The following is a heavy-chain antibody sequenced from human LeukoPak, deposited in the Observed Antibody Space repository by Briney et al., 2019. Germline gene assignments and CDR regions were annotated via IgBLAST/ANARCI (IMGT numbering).Heavy chain of an antibody. V-gene: IGHV3-21*01. CDR2: ISTSSSYI. Sequence: GGSLRLSCAASGFTFSSYSMNWVRQAPGKGLEGVSSISTSSSYIYYADSLKGRLTISRDNDKNSLYLQMNSLRAEDTAVYYCARRHPGHNCFDPWGQGILVTVSS. D-gene: IGHD1-14*01. CDR1: GFTFSSYS. J-gene: IGHJ5*02. CDR3: ARRHPGHNCFDP.